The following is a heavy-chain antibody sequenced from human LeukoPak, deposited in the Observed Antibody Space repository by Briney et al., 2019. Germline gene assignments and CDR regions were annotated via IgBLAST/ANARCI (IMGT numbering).Heavy chain of an antibody. V-gene: IGHV4-30-4*01. D-gene: IGHD3-16*01. CDR3: AKGGPNYYYGMDV. CDR2: IYYSGST. CDR1: GGSINSGDYY. J-gene: IGHJ6*02. Sequence: PSQTLSLTCTVSGGSINSGDYYWSWIRQTPGKGLEWIGYIYYSGSTYYNPSLKSRVTISVDRSKNQFSLKLSSVTAADTAVYYCAKGGPNYYYGMDVWGQGTTVTVSS.